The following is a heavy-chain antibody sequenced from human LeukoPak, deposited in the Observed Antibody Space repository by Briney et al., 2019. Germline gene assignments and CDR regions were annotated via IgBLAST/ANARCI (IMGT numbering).Heavy chain of an antibody. CDR3: AYTSGYVFSSYYYYYMDV. CDR2: ISSGSSYI. CDR1: GFIFSSYS. Sequence: GGSLRLSCAASGFIFSSYSMNWVRQAPGKGLELVSSISSGSSYIYYADSVKGRFTISRDNAKNSLYLQMNSLSAEDTAVYYCAYTSGYVFSSYYYYYMDVWGKGTTVTVSS. V-gene: IGHV3-21*01. J-gene: IGHJ6*03. D-gene: IGHD5-12*01.